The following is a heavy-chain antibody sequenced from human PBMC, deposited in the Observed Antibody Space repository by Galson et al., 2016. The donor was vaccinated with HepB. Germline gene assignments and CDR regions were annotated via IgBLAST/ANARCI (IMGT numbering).Heavy chain of an antibody. CDR3: ARGAIYFDTLAGCPDY. V-gene: IGHV3-33*01. CDR1: GFTFSSYG. Sequence: SLRLSCAASGFTFSSYGMHWVRQAPGKGLEWVALIWYDGGDKYYGDSVKGRFIISRDNSKNTLYLQMNSLRAEDTAVYYCARGAIYFDTLAGCPDYWGQGVLVTVSS. CDR2: IWYDGGDK. J-gene: IGHJ4*02. D-gene: IGHD3-9*01.